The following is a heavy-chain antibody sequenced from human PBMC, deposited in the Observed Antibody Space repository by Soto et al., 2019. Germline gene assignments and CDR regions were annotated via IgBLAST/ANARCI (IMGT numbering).Heavy chain of an antibody. CDR2: INHSGSA. CDR3: ARGLISGSHYSGGWYYFDS. V-gene: IGHV4-34*01. Sequence: PSETLSLTCDVFGGSFSGYIWTWIRQTPGKGLQWIGQINHSGSANYNPSLKSRVTISVHTSKSQFSLELSSVTAADTAVYYCARGLISGSHYSGGWYYFDSWGKGTQVTAPQ. CDR1: GGSFSGYI. D-gene: IGHD1-26*01. J-gene: IGHJ4*02.